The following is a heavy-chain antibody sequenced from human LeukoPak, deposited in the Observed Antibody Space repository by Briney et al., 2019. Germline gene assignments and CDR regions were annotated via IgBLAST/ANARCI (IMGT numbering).Heavy chain of an antibody. D-gene: IGHD1-26*01. CDR3: ARLTASGTYWGYFDY. Sequence: GESLKISCKGSGYSFTSYWFVWVRQMAGKDLEWMGVIYPGDSDTRYNPSFQGQVTISADKSISTAYLQWSSLKASDTAMYYCARLTASGTYWGYFDYWGQGTLVTVSS. CDR1: GYSFTSYW. J-gene: IGHJ4*02. CDR2: IYPGDSDT. V-gene: IGHV5-51*01.